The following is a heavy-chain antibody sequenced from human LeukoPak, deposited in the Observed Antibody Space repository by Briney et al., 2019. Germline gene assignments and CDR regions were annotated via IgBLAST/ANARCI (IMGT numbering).Heavy chain of an antibody. D-gene: IGHD2-15*01. CDR2: ISYDGSNK. Sequence: PGRSLRLSCAASGFTFSSNAMHWVRQAPGKGLEWVAVISYDGSNKYYADSVKGRFTISRDNSKNTLYLQMNSLRAEDTAVYYCARDTYCSGGSCPASEFDPWGQGTLVTVSS. CDR3: ARDTYCSGGSCPASEFDP. J-gene: IGHJ5*02. V-gene: IGHV3-30-3*01. CDR1: GFTFSSNA.